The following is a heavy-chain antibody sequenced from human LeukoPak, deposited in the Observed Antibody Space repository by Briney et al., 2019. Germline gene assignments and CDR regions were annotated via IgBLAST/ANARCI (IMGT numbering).Heavy chain of an antibody. CDR1: GFTFSSYS. V-gene: IGHV3-21*01. CDR3: ARGQRTAWQAIFDY. CDR2: ISSSSSYI. D-gene: IGHD5-12*01. J-gene: IGHJ4*02. Sequence: PGGSLRLSCAASGFTFSSYSMNWVRQAPGKGLEWVSSISSSSSYIYYADSVKGRFTISRDNAKNSLYLQMNSLRAEDTAVYYCARGQRTAWQAIFDYWGQGTLVTVSS.